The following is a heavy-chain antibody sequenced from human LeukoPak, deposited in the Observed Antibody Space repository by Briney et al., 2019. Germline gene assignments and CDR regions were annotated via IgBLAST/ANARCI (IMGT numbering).Heavy chain of an antibody. V-gene: IGHV3-21*01. Sequence: PGGSLRLSCAASGFTFSTYSMHWVRQAPGKGLEWVSYISSASSYIYYADSIKGRFTISRDNAKNSLYLQMNSLRAEDTAVYYCARDSRVSIRTFDYWGRGTLVTVSS. D-gene: IGHD3-16*01. J-gene: IGHJ4*02. CDR1: GFTFSTYS. CDR3: ARDSRVSIRTFDY. CDR2: ISSASSYI.